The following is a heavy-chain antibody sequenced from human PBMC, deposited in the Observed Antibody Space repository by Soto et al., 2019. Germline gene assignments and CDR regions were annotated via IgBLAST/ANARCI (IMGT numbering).Heavy chain of an antibody. V-gene: IGHV3-30-3*01. D-gene: IGHD5-12*01. Sequence: QVQLVESGGGVVQPGRSLRLSCAASGFIFNGYGLHWVRQAPGKGMEWVAMISYDGSSKYYADSVKGRFTISRVNSKNTMYLQMNSLRPEDTAVYYCTREGNGYKYYFDYWGQGTLVTVSS. J-gene: IGHJ4*02. CDR3: TREGNGYKYYFDY. CDR2: ISYDGSSK. CDR1: GFIFNGYG.